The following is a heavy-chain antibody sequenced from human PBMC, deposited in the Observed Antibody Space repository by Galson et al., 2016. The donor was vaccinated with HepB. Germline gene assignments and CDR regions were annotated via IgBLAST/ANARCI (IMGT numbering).Heavy chain of an antibody. D-gene: IGHD2-2*03. J-gene: IGHJ4*02. CDR1: GFTFGSYS. Sequence: SLRLSCAASGFTFGSYSMHWVRQAPGQGLEYVSATNGDGYSRYYADSVKGRFTISRDNSKNMLYLRMDSLRSEDMAVYYCARVGSGYDYWGQGTLVTVSS. CDR3: ARVGSGYDY. V-gene: IGHV3-64*02. CDR2: TNGDGYSR.